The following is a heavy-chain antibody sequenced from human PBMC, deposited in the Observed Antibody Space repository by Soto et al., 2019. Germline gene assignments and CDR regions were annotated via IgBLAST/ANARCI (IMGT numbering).Heavy chain of an antibody. CDR1: GYTFTGYY. J-gene: IGHJ3*02. Sequence: QVQLVQSGAEVKKPGASVKVSCKASGYTFTGYYMHWVRQAPGQGLEWMGWINPNSGGTNYAQKFQGWVTMTRDTSISTAYMELSRLRSDDTAVYYCARSHCGGDCYYDAFDIWGQGTMVTVSS. V-gene: IGHV1-2*04. CDR3: ARSHCGGDCYYDAFDI. CDR2: INPNSGGT. D-gene: IGHD2-21*02.